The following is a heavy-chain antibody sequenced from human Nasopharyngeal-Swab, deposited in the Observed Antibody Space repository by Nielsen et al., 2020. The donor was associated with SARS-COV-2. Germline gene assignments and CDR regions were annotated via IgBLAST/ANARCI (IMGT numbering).Heavy chain of an antibody. D-gene: IGHD3-3*01. Sequence: APVKVSCKASGYTFTSYAMNWVRQATGQGLEWMGWMNPNSGNTGYAQKFQGRVTMTRNTSISTAYMELSSLRSEDTAVYYCARARSSWSGTPFYWGQGTLVTVSS. CDR3: ARARSSWSGTPFY. J-gene: IGHJ4*02. CDR1: GYTFTSYA. V-gene: IGHV1-8*02. CDR2: MNPNSGNT.